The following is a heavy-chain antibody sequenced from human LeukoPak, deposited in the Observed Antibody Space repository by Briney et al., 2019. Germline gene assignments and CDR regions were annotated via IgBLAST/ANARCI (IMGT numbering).Heavy chain of an antibody. CDR3: ARDQRVDCSITSCYQNYFHR. V-gene: IGHV3-7*01. CDR2: IKQDGSEK. Sequence: PGGSLRLSCAASGFTFSNYWMSWVRQAPGKGLEWVSNIKQDGSEKYYVDSVKGRFTVSRDNSKNSLYLQMSSLRAEDTAVYNCARDQRVDCSITSCYQNYFHRWSQGTLVTVSS. J-gene: IGHJ4*02. D-gene: IGHD2-2*01. CDR1: GFTFSNYW.